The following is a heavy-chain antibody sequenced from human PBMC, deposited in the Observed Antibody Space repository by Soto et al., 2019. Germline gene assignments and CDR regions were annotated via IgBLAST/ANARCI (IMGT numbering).Heavy chain of an antibody. V-gene: IGHV1-2*02. Sequence: QVQLVQSGAEVKKPGASVKVSCKTSGYTFAAFFIHWIRQAPGQGLEWMGWINPTSGATVSAQKFQDRVTMTRDTSISTAYMELRGLKSDDTAVYYYTRDPDYGDYWGYFFDYWGQGTPVSVSS. CDR1: GYTFAAFF. J-gene: IGHJ4*02. D-gene: IGHD4-17*01. CDR2: INPTSGAT. CDR3: TRDPDYGDYWGYFFDY.